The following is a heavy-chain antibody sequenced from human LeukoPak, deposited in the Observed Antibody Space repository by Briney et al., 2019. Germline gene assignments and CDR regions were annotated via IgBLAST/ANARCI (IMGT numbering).Heavy chain of an antibody. D-gene: IGHD5-24*01. V-gene: IGHV1-69*05. CDR2: IIPIFGTA. CDR3: ARDRDGYIYFDY. CDR1: GGTFSSYA. Sequence: ASVKVSCKXSGGTFSSYAIGWVRQAPRQGLEWMGRIIPIFGTANYAQKFQGRVTITTDESTSTAYMELSSLRSEGTAVYYCARDRDGYIYFDYWGQGTLVTVSS. J-gene: IGHJ4*02.